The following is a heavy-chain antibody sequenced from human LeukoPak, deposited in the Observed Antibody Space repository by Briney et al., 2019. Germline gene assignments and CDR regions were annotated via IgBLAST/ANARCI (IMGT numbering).Heavy chain of an antibody. D-gene: IGHD3-22*01. V-gene: IGHV3-53*01. CDR3: TRDGAYYDTSGPDV. Sequence: GGSLRLSCAASGFTVSGNYMSWVRQAPGKGLEWVSVIYSDDRTYYADSVKGRFTISRDNSKNTLYLQMNTLRAEDTAVYYCTRDGAYYDTSGPDVWGKGTTVTVSS. CDR2: IYSDDRT. J-gene: IGHJ6*04. CDR1: GFTVSGNY.